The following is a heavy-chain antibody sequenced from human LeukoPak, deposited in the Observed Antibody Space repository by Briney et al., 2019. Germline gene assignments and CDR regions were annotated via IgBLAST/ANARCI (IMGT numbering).Heavy chain of an antibody. J-gene: IGHJ4*02. V-gene: IGHV3-23*01. CDR3: AKDRDAYCSGGSCYLRGYSYGSFDY. CDR1: GFTFSSYA. Sequence: PGGSLRLSCAASGFTFSSYAMSWVRQAPGKGLEGGSAISGSGGSTYYADSVKGRFTISRENSKNTLYLQMNSLRAEDTAVYYCAKDRDAYCSGGSCYLRGYSYGSFDYWGQGTLVTVSS. CDR2: ISGSGGST. D-gene: IGHD2-15*01.